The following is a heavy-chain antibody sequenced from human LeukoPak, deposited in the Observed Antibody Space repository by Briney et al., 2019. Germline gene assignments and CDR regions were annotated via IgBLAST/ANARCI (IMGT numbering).Heavy chain of an antibody. CDR2: IYYSGST. V-gene: IGHV4-59*08. D-gene: IGHD6-13*01. Sequence: SETLSLTCTVPGGSISSYYWSWIRQPPGKGLEWIGFIYYSGSTNYNPSLKSRLTISVDPSKSQFSLRLSSVTAADTAVYYCTAASGSYWYFDLWGRGTLVTVSS. CDR1: GGSISSYY. CDR3: TAASGSYWYFDL. J-gene: IGHJ2*01.